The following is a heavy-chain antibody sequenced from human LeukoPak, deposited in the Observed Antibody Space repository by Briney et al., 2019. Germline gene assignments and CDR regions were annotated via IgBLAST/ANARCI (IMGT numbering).Heavy chain of an antibody. J-gene: IGHJ4*02. V-gene: IGHV4-59*01. CDR3: ATGLTTGTTFDY. D-gene: IGHD1-1*01. Sequence: ETLSLTCTVSGGSISSYYWSWIRPPPGKGLEWIGYIYYSGSTNYNPSLKSRVTISVDTSKNQFPLKLSSVTAADTAVYYCATGLTTGTTFDYWGQGTLVTVSS. CDR1: GGSISSYY. CDR2: IYYSGST.